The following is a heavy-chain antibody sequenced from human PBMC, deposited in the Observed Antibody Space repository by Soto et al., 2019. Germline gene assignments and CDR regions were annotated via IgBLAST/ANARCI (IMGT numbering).Heavy chain of an antibody. CDR2: ISSSSSTV. D-gene: IGHD2-15*01. CDR3: ARPAGRVDYFAY. CDR1: GFVCSTYS. J-gene: IGHJ4*02. Sequence: EVQLVESGGGLVQPGGSLRLSCAASGFVCSTYSMNWVRPAPGKGLEWVSYISSSSSTVYYADSVQGRFTIPRANAKSSLYLQVHSLRDDDTAVYYCARPAGRVDYFAYWGQGTLVTVSS. V-gene: IGHV3-48*02.